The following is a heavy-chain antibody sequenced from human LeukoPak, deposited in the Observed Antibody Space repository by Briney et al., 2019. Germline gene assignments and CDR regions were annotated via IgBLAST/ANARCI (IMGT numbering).Heavy chain of an antibody. CDR3: AREYGSGTLRPGYYFDY. D-gene: IGHD3-10*01. J-gene: IGHJ4*02. CDR2: IIPIFGTA. V-gene: IGHV1-69*05. CDR1: GGTFISYA. Sequence: ASVKVSCKASGGTFISYAISWVRQAPGQGLEWMGGIIPIFGTANYAQKFQGRVTITTDESTSTAYMELSSLRSEDTAVYYCAREYGSGTLRPGYYFDYWGQGTLVTVSS.